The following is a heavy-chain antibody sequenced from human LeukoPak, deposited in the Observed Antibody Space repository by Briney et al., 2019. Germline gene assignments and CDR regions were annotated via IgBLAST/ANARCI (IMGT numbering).Heavy chain of an antibody. CDR2: ISSNGGST. CDR1: GFTFSSYA. Sequence: PGGSLRLSCAASGFTFSSYAMHWVRQAPGKGLEYVSAISSNGGSTYYANSVKGRFTISRDNSKNTLYLQMGSLRAEDMAVYYCARVGGDYSVDYRGQGTLVTVSS. D-gene: IGHD4-17*01. CDR3: ARVGGDYSVDY. V-gene: IGHV3-64*01. J-gene: IGHJ4*02.